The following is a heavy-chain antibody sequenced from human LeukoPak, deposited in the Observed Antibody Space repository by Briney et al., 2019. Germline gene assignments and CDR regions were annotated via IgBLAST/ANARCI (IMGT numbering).Heavy chain of an antibody. CDR2: IYTSGST. Sequence: SQTLSLTCTVSGGSISSGSYYWSWIRQPAGKGLEWIGRIYTSGSTNYNPSLKSRVTISVDTSKNQFSLKLSSVTAADTAVYYCANGPEAFDIWGQGTMVTVSS. V-gene: IGHV4-61*02. J-gene: IGHJ3*02. CDR1: GGSISSGSYY. CDR3: ANGPEAFDI.